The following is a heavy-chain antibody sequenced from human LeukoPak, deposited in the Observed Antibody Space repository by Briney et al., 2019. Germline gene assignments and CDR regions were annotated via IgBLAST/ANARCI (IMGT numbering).Heavy chain of an antibody. J-gene: IGHJ4*02. CDR2: IYYSGST. CDR3: ARRRGYDSSGYYHN. V-gene: IGHV4-59*01. Sequence: SETLSLTCTVSGGSISSYYWSWIRQPPGKGLEWIGYIYYSGSTNYNPSLKSRVTISVDTSKNQFSLKLSSVTAADTAVYYCARRRGYDSSGYYHNWGQGTLVTVSS. D-gene: IGHD3-22*01. CDR1: GGSISSYY.